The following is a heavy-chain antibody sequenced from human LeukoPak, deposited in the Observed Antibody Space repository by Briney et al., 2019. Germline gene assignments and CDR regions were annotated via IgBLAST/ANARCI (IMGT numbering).Heavy chain of an antibody. Sequence: SETLSLTCTVSGGSISSGDYYWSWIRQHPGKGLERIGYIYYRGSTYYNPSLKSRVTISVDTSKNQFSLKLSSVTAADTAVYYCAREQYYYDSSGYLQAYYYYGMDVWGQGTTVTVSS. J-gene: IGHJ6*02. D-gene: IGHD3-22*01. CDR2: IYYRGST. CDR3: AREQYYYDSSGYLQAYYYYGMDV. CDR1: GGSISSGDYY. V-gene: IGHV4-30-4*01.